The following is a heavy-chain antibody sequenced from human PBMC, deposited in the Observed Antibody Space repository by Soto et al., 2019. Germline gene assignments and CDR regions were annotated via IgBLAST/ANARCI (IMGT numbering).Heavy chain of an antibody. Sequence: EVQLVESGGGLVQPGGSLRLSCAASGFKFNYYAMNWVRQVPGKGLEWVSYISATSAKIDYADSVKARFTITRDNARKSLYLQMNNMRDDDTAVYHSVADSSYGSPWVSHFDQWGRGALVNVSP. V-gene: IGHV3-48*02. D-gene: IGHD3-16*01. CDR1: GFKFNYYA. CDR2: ISATSAKI. CDR3: VADSSYGSPWVSHFDQ. J-gene: IGHJ4*02.